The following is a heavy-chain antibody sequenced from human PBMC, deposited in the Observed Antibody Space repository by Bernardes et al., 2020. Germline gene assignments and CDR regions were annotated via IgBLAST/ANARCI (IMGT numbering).Heavy chain of an antibody. Sequence: GGSLRLSCAASGFTFDDYAMHWVRQAPGKGLEWVSGISWNSGSIGYADSVKGRFTISRDNAKNSLYLQMNSLRAEDTALYYCAKDAHQYSSRDGSFDYWGQGTLVTVSS. D-gene: IGHD6-6*01. V-gene: IGHV3-9*01. J-gene: IGHJ4*02. CDR1: GFTFDDYA. CDR3: AKDAHQYSSRDGSFDY. CDR2: ISWNSGSI.